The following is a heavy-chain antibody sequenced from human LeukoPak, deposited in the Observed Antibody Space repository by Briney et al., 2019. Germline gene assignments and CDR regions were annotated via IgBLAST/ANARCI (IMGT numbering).Heavy chain of an antibody. D-gene: IGHD3-22*01. J-gene: IGHJ4*02. V-gene: IGHV3-9*01. CDR2: ISWNSGSI. Sequence: QPGRSLRLSCAASGFTFDDYAMHWVRQAPGKGLEWVSGISWNSGSIGYADSVKGRFTISRDNAKNSLYLQMNSLRAEDTALYYCAKGPYYYDSSGYLDYWAREPWSPSPQ. CDR3: AKGPYYYDSSGYLDY. CDR1: GFTFDDYA.